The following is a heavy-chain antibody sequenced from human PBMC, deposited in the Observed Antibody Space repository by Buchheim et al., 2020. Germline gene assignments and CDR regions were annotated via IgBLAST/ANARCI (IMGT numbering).Heavy chain of an antibody. CDR1: GFTFSSYA. Sequence: EVQLLESGGGLVQPGGSLRLSCAASGFTFSSYAMSWVRQAPGKGLEWGSAMSGSGGSTYYADSVKGRFTIFRENSKKPLHLQMNNLRAEDTAVYYCAKVARYCSNIRCSNDYWGQGTL. D-gene: IGHD2-2*01. V-gene: IGHV3-23*01. J-gene: IGHJ4*02. CDR3: AKVARYCSNIRCSNDY. CDR2: MSGSGGST.